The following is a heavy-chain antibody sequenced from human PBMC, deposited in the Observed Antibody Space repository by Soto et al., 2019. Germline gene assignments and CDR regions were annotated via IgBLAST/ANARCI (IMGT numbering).Heavy chain of an antibody. CDR2: LSGSGGDT. CDR1: GFTFSRYA. D-gene: IGHD3-16*02. V-gene: IGHV3-23*01. J-gene: IGHJ4*02. CDR3: AKRGGYDYVWKSYRPDS. Sequence: PGGSLRLSCVPSGFTFSRYAMSSVRQAPGKGLEWVSTLSGSGGDTYYADSVNGRFTISRDKSKNTLYLQMDRLRVEDTAVYYCAKRGGYDYVWKSYRPDSWGQGTLVTVS.